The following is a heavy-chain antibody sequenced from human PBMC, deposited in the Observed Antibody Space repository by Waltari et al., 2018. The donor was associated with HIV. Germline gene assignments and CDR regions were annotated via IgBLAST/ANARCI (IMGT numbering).Heavy chain of an antibody. D-gene: IGHD2-2*01. Sequence: QLQLQESGPGLVKPSETLSLTCTVSGGSISSSSYYLGWIRQPPGKGLEWIGSIYYSGSTYYNPSLKSRVTISVDTSKNQFSLKLSSVTAADTAVYYCARDRVVPAAHRGFDPWGQGTLVTVSS. CDR1: GGSISSSSYY. J-gene: IGHJ5*02. CDR3: ARDRVVPAAHRGFDP. CDR2: IYYSGST. V-gene: IGHV4-39*07.